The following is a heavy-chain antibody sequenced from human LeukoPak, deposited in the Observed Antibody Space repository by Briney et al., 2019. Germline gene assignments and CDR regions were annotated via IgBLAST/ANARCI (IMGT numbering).Heavy chain of an antibody. J-gene: IGHJ4*02. CDR3: ARGPRYCSSTSCYWGRDY. CDR2: MNPNSGNT. D-gene: IGHD2-2*01. V-gene: IGHV1-8*01. CDR1: GYTFTSYD. Sequence: ASVKVSFKSSGYTFTSYDINWVRQAPGQGLEWMGWMNPNSGNTGYAQKFQGRGTMTRNTSISTAYMELSSLRSEDTAVYYCARGPRYCSSTSCYWGRDYWGQGTLVTVSS.